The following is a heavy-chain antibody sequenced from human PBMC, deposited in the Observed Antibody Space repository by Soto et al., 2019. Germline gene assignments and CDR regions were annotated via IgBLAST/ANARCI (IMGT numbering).Heavy chain of an antibody. D-gene: IGHD6-19*01. CDR2: ISYDGSNK. J-gene: IGHJ6*02. Sequence: GGSRRLSCAASGFTFSSYAMHWVRQAPGKGLEWVAVISYDGSNKYYADSVKGRFTISRDNSKNTLYLQMNSLRAEDTAVYYCARVLTVAGTSYYYYGMDVWGQGTTVTVSS. CDR1: GFTFSSYA. V-gene: IGHV3-30-3*01. CDR3: ARVLTVAGTSYYYYGMDV.